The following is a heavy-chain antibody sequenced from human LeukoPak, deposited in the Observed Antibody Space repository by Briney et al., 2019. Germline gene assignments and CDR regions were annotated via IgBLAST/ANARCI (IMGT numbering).Heavy chain of an antibody. CDR2: ISNDGSSK. D-gene: IGHD6-13*01. CDR3: ARCGSSWRGRNWFDP. CDR1: GFTFSTYG. J-gene: IGHJ5*02. Sequence: GGSLRLSCTASGFTFSTYGIHWVRQAPGKGLEWVTVISNDGSSKYYADSVKGRFTISRDNSKNTLYLEMNGLRAEDTAVYYCARCGSSWRGRNWFDPWGQGTLVTVSS. V-gene: IGHV3-30*03.